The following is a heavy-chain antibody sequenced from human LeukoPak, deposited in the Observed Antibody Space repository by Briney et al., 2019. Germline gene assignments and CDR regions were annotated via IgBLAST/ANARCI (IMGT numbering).Heavy chain of an antibody. V-gene: IGHV3-23*01. CDR2: LSGSGGST. D-gene: IGHD3-10*01. CDR1: GFTFSSYA. J-gene: IGHJ6*04. CDR3: AKGVRGVIYYYYGMDV. Sequence: GGSLRLSCAASGFTFSSYAMSWVRQAPGKGLEWVSALSGSGGSTYYADSVKGRFTISRDNSKNTLYLQMNSLRAEDTAVYYCAKGVRGVIYYYYGMDVWGKGTTVTVSS.